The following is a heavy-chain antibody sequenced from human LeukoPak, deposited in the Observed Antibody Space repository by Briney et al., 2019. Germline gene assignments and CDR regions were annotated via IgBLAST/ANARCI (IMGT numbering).Heavy chain of an antibody. V-gene: IGHV4-59*01. CDR3: ARHTIFGDYYMDV. J-gene: IGHJ6*03. Sequence: SETLSLTCTVSGGSISSYYWSWIRQPPGKGLEWIGCIYYSGSTNYNPSLKSRVTISVDTSKNQFSLKLSSVTAADTAVYYCARHTIFGDYYMDVWGKGTTVTVSS. D-gene: IGHD3-3*01. CDR2: IYYSGST. CDR1: GGSISSYY.